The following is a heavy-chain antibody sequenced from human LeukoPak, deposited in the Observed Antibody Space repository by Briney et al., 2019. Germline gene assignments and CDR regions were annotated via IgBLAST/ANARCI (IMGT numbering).Heavy chain of an antibody. CDR3: ARFRSRMGNAHFDY. D-gene: IGHD1-1*01. CDR1: GYTFIGYY. V-gene: IGHV1-2*02. CDR2: INSNSCGK. Sequence: ASVKVSCKASGYTFIGYYMHWVRQAPGQGLEWMGWINSNSCGKNYAQKFQGRVTMTRETSIRTAYMELSRLTSEDTDVYYCARFRSRMGNAHFDYWGQGTLVTVSS. J-gene: IGHJ4*02.